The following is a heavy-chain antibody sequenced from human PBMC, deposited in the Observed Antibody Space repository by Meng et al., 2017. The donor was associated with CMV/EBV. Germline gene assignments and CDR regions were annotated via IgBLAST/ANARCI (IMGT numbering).Heavy chain of an antibody. D-gene: IGHD6-13*01. V-gene: IGHV3-20*04. J-gene: IGHJ4*03. CDR1: GFTFDDYG. CDR2: INWNGGST. CDR3: ARDPRDGSSWYWVDY. Sequence: GGSLRLSCAASGFTFDDYGMSWVRQAPGKGLEWVSGINWNGGSTGYADSVKGRFTISRDNAKNSLYLQMNSLRAEDTALYYCARDPRDGSSWYWVDYWGQGTMVTVSS.